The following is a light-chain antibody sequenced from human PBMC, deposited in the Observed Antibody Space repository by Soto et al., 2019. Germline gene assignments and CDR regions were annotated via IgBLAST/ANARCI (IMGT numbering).Light chain of an antibody. CDR2: AAS. Sequence: DIQMTQSPSSLSASVGDRVTITCRASQSISSYLNWYQQKPGKAPKLLIYAASSLQSGVPSRFSGSGSGTDFTLTISSLQPEDFAVYYCQQARRFPITFAQGTRLEI. CDR1: QSISSY. V-gene: IGKV1-39*01. J-gene: IGKJ5*01. CDR3: QQARRFPIT.